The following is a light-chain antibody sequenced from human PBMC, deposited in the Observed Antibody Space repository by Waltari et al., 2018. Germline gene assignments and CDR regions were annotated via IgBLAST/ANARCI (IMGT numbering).Light chain of an antibody. J-gene: IGKJ4*01. CDR1: QDILYNSNNKNY. V-gene: IGKV4-1*01. CDR3: QQYYKTPS. CDR2: WAS. Sequence: DIVMTQSPGSLVVSLGERATLNCKSGQDILYNSNNKNYLAWYQHKPGQSPKLLFYWASTRASGVPDRFSGSRSGTDFTLTISRVQAEDVAIYYCQQYYKTPSFGGGTKVE.